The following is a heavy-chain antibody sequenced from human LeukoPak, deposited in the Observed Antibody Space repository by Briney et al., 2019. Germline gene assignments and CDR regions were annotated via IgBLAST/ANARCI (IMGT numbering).Heavy chain of an antibody. CDR1: GYSFTSYW. J-gene: IGHJ4*02. CDR2: IYPGDSDT. Sequence: GESLQISCKGSGYSFTSYWIGWVRPLPGKGLEWMGIIYPGDSDTRYSPSFRGQVTISADRSISTAYLQWSSLKASDSAMYYCARHANSPPSNWHDYFFDSWGQGTLLTVSS. V-gene: IGHV5-51*01. D-gene: IGHD1-1*01. CDR3: ARHANSPPSNWHDYFFDS.